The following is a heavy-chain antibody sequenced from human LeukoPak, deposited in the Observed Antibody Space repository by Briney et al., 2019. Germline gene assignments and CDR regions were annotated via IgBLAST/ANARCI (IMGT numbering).Heavy chain of an antibody. Sequence: GGSLRLSCAASGFSFSRYNMGWVRHTPGEALEWISCIPTSGSSVQYAASVRGLSTSSRNDTKNSLHLQMDSLAVEDTAFYYCTRAVGLGPGAHFDQWGQGALVIVSS. J-gene: IGHJ4*02. D-gene: IGHD2-2*01. CDR3: TRAVGLGPGAHFDQ. CDR2: IPTSGSSV. CDR1: GFSFSRYN. V-gene: IGHV3-11*01.